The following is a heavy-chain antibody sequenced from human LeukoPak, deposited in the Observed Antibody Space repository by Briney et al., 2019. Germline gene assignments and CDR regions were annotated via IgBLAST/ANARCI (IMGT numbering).Heavy chain of an antibody. J-gene: IGHJ3*02. D-gene: IGHD4-23*01. V-gene: IGHV4-30-4*01. CDR3: ARDATVVTPHQAFDI. Sequence: SETLSLTCTVSGVSISGSDYYWSWIRQPPGKGLEWIGYIYYSGTTYYNPSLQSRVAILVDTSKNQFSLKLSSVTAADTAVYYCARDATVVTPHQAFDIWGQGTMVTVSS. CDR2: IYYSGTT. CDR1: GVSISGSDYY.